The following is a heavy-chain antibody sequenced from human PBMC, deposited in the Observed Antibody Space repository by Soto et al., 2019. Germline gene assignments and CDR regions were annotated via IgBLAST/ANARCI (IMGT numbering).Heavy chain of an antibody. CDR1: GFTFSSYS. V-gene: IGHV3-21*01. CDR3: ARDGRGLPAATHYYYYYYMDV. D-gene: IGHD2-2*01. Sequence: GGSLRLSCAASGFTFSSYSMNWVRQAPGKGLEWVSSISSSSSYIYYADSVKGRFTISRDNAKNSLYLQMNSLRAEDTAVYYCARDGRGLPAATHYYYYYYMDVWGKGTTVTVSS. J-gene: IGHJ6*03. CDR2: ISSSSSYI.